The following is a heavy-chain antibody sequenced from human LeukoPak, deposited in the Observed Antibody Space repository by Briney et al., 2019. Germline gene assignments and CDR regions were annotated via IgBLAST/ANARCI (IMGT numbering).Heavy chain of an antibody. CDR2: MNPNSGNT. CDR3: ARGSYYDFWSGYYEYNWFDP. V-gene: IGHV1-8*01. D-gene: IGHD3-3*01. Sequence: ASVKVSCKASGYTFTSYDINWVRQATGQGLEWMGWMNPNSGNTGYAQKFQGRVTMARNTSISTAYMELSSLRSEDTAVYYCARGSYYDFWSGYYEYNWFDPWGQGTLVTVSS. J-gene: IGHJ5*02. CDR1: GYTFTSYD.